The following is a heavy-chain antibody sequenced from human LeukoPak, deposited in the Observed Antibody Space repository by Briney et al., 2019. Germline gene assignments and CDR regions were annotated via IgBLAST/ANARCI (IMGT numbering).Heavy chain of an antibody. CDR1: GDSTRTYY. D-gene: IGHD4-23*01. V-gene: IGHV4-59*03. CDR3: AGFDDSGGNWLDP. Sequence: KPSETLSITCTVSGDSTRTYYWSWIRQSPGKGLEWIGYVHFTGTTNYNPFLRSRVTISLDTSKNQFSLKLTSVTAADTAVYYCAGFDDSGGNWLDPWGQGTLVTVSS. J-gene: IGHJ5*02. CDR2: VHFTGTT.